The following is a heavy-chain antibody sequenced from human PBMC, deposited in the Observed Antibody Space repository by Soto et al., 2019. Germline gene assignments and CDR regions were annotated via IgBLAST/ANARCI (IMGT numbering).Heavy chain of an antibody. CDR1: GFTFSSYA. CDR2: ISGSGGST. CDR3: AKDSIVVVPAARWGGTGWFDH. V-gene: IGHV3-23*01. J-gene: IGHJ5*02. D-gene: IGHD2-2*01. Sequence: EVQLLESGGGLVQPGGSLRLSCAASGFTFSSYAMSWVRQAPGKGLEWVSAISGSGGSTYYADSVKGRFTISRDNSKNTLYLQMNSLRAEDTAVYYCAKDSIVVVPAARWGGTGWFDHWGQGTLVTVSS.